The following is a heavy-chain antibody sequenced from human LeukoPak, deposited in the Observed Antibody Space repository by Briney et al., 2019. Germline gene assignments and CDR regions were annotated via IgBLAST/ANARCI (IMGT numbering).Heavy chain of an antibody. V-gene: IGHV4-38-2*02. D-gene: IGHD3-22*01. CDR1: GYSLSSGYY. CDR3: ARYVRISYYYDSSGPIGY. CDR2: IYHSGST. Sequence: PSETLSLTCTVSGYSLSSGYYWGWIRQPPGKGLEWIGSIYHSGSTYYNPSLKSRVTISVDTSKNQFSLRLSSVTAADTAVYYCARYVRISYYYDSSGPIGYWGQGTLVTVSS. J-gene: IGHJ4*02.